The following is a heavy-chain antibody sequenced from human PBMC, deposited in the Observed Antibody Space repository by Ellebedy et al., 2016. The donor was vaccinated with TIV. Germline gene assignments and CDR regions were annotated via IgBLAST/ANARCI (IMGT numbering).Heavy chain of an antibody. V-gene: IGHV3-7*03. Sequence: PGGSLRLSCAASGFSLSSFWMSWVRQAPGKGLESVANINHAGSETYYVDSVKGRFIISRDNAKNSLYLQMDSLRAEDTAVYFCARAPRGGTDYWGQGTLVTVSS. J-gene: IGHJ4*02. CDR2: INHAGSET. D-gene: IGHD3-10*01. CDR3: ARAPRGGTDY. CDR1: GFSLSSFW.